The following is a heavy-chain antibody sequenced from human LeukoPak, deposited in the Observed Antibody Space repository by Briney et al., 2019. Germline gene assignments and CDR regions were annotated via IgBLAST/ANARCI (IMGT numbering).Heavy chain of an antibody. J-gene: IGHJ6*02. D-gene: IGHD3-3*01. CDR1: GFTFNTYA. CDR2: ISGSGPST. V-gene: IGHV3-23*01. Sequence: GGSLRLSCAASGFTFNTYAMSWVRQAPGKGLEWVSAISGSGPSTYYADSVKGRFSISRDKSKNTLYLQMSSLRADDTAVSYCAAAYFGVDQFYYGMDVWGQGTTVTVSS. CDR3: AAAYFGVDQFYYGMDV.